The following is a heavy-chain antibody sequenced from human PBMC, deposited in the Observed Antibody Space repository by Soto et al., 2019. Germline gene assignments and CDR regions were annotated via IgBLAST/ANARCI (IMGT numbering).Heavy chain of an antibody. CDR1: GFTFSSYG. D-gene: IGHD3-10*01. CDR2: ISYDGSNK. J-gene: IGHJ4*02. CDR3: AKDLSEWFGELLYPDY. V-gene: IGHV3-30*18. Sequence: GGSLRLSCAASGFTFSSYGMHWVRQAPGKGLEWVAVISYDGSNKYYADSVKGRFTISRDNSKNTLYLQMNSLRAEDTAVYYCAKDLSEWFGELLYPDYWGQGTLVTVSS.